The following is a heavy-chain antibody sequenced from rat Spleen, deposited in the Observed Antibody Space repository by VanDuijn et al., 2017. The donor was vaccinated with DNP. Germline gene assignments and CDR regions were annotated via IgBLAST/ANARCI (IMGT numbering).Heavy chain of an antibody. CDR1: GFTFSDYN. D-gene: IGHD1-9*01. CDR3: ALHTGYFDY. CDR2: IIYDGSST. Sequence: EVQLVESGGGVVQSGRSLKVSCAASGFTFSDYNMAWVRQTPKKGLEWVATIIYDGSSTYYRDSVKGRFTISRDNAKSTLYLQMDSLRSEDTATYYCALHTGYFDYWGQGVMVTVSS. V-gene: IGHV5S10*01. J-gene: IGHJ2*01.